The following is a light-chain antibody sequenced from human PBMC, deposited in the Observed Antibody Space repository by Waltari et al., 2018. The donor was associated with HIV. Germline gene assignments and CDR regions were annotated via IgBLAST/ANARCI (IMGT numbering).Light chain of an antibody. CDR2: RDN. Sequence: QSVLTQPPSASGTPGQRVIVSCSGSSFNIGRNFVSWYQQLPGTAPKVLIFRDNQMPSGVPDRFSGSKSGASASLAISGLRSEDEADYYCAAWDDSLSGSYVFGPGTKVTVL. V-gene: IGLV1-47*01. J-gene: IGLJ1*01. CDR1: SFNIGRNF. CDR3: AAWDDSLSGSYV.